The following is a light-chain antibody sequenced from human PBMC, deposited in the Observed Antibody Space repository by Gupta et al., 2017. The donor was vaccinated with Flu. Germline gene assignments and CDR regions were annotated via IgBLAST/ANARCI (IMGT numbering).Light chain of an antibody. Sequence: SCTGTSSDVGGYNYVSWYQQHPGKAPKLMIYEVSKRPSGVPDRFSGSKSGNTASLTVSGLQAEDEADYYCSSYAGSNIWVFGGGTKLTVL. CDR1: SSDVGGYNY. V-gene: IGLV2-8*01. J-gene: IGLJ3*02. CDR3: SSYAGSNIWV. CDR2: EVS.